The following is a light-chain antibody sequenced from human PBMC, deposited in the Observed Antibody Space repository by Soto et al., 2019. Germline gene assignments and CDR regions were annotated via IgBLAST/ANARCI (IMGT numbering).Light chain of an antibody. CDR2: GTS. Sequence: EIVLTQSPGTLSLSPGERATLSCRASQSVSSSHLAWYKQKPGQTPRLLMYGTSSSPTGIPDWFSGSGSGTDFPLTISRLGLDEFAVYYCQQFGSSPGTFGRGTKLEIK. J-gene: IGKJ2*01. V-gene: IGKV3-20*01. CDR3: QQFGSSPGT. CDR1: QSVSSSH.